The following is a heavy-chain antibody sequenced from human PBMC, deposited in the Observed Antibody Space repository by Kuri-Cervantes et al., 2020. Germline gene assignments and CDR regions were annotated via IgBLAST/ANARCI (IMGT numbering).Heavy chain of an antibody. V-gene: IGHV3-7*01. D-gene: IGHD2-15*01. Sequence: GESLKISCAASGFTFSSYWMSWVRQAPGKGLEWVANIKQDGSEKYYADSVKGRFTISRDNSKNTLYLQMNSLRAEDTAVYYCAKIIYGLGYCSGGSCQDRFDYWGQGTLVTVSS. CDR2: IKQDGSEK. CDR1: GFTFSSYW. J-gene: IGHJ4*02. CDR3: AKIIYGLGYCSGGSCQDRFDY.